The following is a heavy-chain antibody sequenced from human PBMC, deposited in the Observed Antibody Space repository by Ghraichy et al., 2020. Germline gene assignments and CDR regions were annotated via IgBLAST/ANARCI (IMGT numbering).Heavy chain of an antibody. Sequence: ASVKVSCKASGYTFTSYYMHWVRQAPGQGLEWMGIINPSGGSTSYAQKFQGRVTMTRDTSTSTVYMELSSLRSEDTAVYYCARSRLFDHYYGSGSYYRPIPYGMDVWGQGTTVTVSS. J-gene: IGHJ6*02. D-gene: IGHD3-10*01. V-gene: IGHV1-46*01. CDR2: INPSGGST. CDR3: ARSRLFDHYYGSGSYYRPIPYGMDV. CDR1: GYTFTSYY.